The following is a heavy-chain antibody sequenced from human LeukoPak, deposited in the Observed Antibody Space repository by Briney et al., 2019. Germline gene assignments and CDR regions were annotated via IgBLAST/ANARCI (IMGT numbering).Heavy chain of an antibody. J-gene: IGHJ4*02. CDR1: GFTSDDYG. V-gene: IGHV3-20*04. CDR3: ARVGGSSGYYFDF. D-gene: IGHD3-22*01. CDR2: INWNGGST. Sequence: GGSLRLXCTASGFTSDDYGMSWVRQAPGKRLEWVSGINWNGGSTGYADSVKGRFTISRDNAKNSLYLQMNSLRAEDTALYYCARVGGSSGYYFDFWGQGTLVTVSS.